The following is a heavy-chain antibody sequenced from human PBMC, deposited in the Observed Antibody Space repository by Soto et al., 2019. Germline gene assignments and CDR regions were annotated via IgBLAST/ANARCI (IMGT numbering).Heavy chain of an antibody. Sequence: QVQLVQSGAEVKKPGSSVKVSCKASGGTFSSYAISWVRQAPGQGLEWMGGIIPIFGTANYAQKFQGRVTITADESTSTAYMELSSLRSEDTAVYYCAEAYCGGDCYSSWVGYYYCGMDVWGQGTTVTVSS. CDR1: GGTFSSYA. D-gene: IGHD2-21*02. CDR3: AEAYCGGDCYSSWVGYYYCGMDV. V-gene: IGHV1-69*01. CDR2: IIPIFGTA. J-gene: IGHJ6*02.